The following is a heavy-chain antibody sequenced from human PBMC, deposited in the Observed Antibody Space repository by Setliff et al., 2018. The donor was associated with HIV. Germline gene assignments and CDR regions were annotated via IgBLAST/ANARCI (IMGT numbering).Heavy chain of an antibody. CDR2: IYPIDSDT. V-gene: IGHV5-51*01. CDR3: GRSGKSGELYAY. Sequence: RGESLKISCKGSGYSFTNYWVGWVRQMPGRGLEWMGIIYPIDSDTKYSPSFWGRVTISVDKSTNTAYLHWNSLRPADTAMYYCGRSGKSGELYAYWGQGTQVPSPQ. CDR1: GYSFTNYW. D-gene: IGHD3-10*01. J-gene: IGHJ4*02.